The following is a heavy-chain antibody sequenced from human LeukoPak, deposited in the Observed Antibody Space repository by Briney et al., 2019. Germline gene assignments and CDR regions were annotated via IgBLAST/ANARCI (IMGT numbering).Heavy chain of an antibody. CDR1: GGSFSGYH. Sequence: SETLSLTCAVYGGSFSGYHWSWIRLPPGKGLEWIGEINHSGSTNYNPSLKSRVTISDTSKNQFSLKLSSVTAADTAVYYCARGRSSSWYWYWGQGTLVTVSS. J-gene: IGHJ4*02. CDR2: INHSGST. V-gene: IGHV4-34*01. D-gene: IGHD6-13*01. CDR3: ARGRSSSWYWY.